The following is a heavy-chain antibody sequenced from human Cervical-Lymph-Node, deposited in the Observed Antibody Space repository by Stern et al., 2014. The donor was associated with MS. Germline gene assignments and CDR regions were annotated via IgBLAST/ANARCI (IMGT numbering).Heavy chain of an antibody. Sequence: EVQLVESGGGLVQPGGSLRLSCAASGFTFSSYAMSWVRQAPGEGLEGGWAISGSGGSAYYADSAKGRFIISRDNSKNPLYLQMNSLRAEDTAVYYCAKSTVTSLSDYWGQGTLVTVSS. CDR1: GFTFSSYA. D-gene: IGHD4-17*01. J-gene: IGHJ4*02. CDR3: AKSTVTSLSDY. V-gene: IGHV3-23*04. CDR2: ISGSGGSA.